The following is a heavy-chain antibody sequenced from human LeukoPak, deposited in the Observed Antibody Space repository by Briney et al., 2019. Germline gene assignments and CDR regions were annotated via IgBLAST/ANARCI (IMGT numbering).Heavy chain of an antibody. CDR2: IDNSGST. Sequence: PSETLSLTCAVSGGSISSNSYYWGWIRQPPGKGLEWIGYIDNSGSTNYNPSLKSRVAMSVDTSKNQFSLKLSSVTAADTAVYYCARQPSGSLGDYWGQGTLVIVSS. V-gene: IGHV4-39*01. J-gene: IGHJ4*02. CDR1: GGSISSNSYY. D-gene: IGHD1-26*01. CDR3: ARQPSGSLGDY.